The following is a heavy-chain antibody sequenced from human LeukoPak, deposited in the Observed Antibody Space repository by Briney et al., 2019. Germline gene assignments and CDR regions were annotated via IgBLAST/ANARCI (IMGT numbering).Heavy chain of an antibody. V-gene: IGHV1-69*13. CDR1: GGTFSSYA. J-gene: IGHJ5*02. CDR2: IIPIFGTA. D-gene: IGHD6-19*01. Sequence: AASVKVSCKASGGTFSSYAISWVRQAPGQGLEWMGGIIPIFGTANYAQKFQGRVTITADESTSTAYMELSSLRSEETAVYYCARDRAYSSGWDNWFDPWGQGTLVTVSS. CDR3: ARDRAYSSGWDNWFDP.